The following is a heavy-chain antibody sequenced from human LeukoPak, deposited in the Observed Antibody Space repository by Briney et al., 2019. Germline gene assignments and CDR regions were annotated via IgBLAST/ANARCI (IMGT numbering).Heavy chain of an antibody. CDR1: GYTFTNYD. CDR2: MNPNSGNT. D-gene: IGHD6-13*01. V-gene: IGHV1-8*01. J-gene: IGHJ4*02. CDR3: ARSSWKEVGIDY. Sequence: ASVKVSCKASGYTFTNYDINWVRQATGQGLEWMGWMNPNSGNTGYAQKFQGRVTITRNTSISTAYMELSSLRSEDTAVYYCARSSWKEVGIDYWGLGTLVTVSS.